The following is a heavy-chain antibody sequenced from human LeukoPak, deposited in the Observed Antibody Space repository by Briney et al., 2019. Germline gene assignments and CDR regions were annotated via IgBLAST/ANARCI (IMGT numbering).Heavy chain of an antibody. Sequence: SETLSLTCTVSGGSISSYYRSWIRQPPGKGLEWIGIIYYSGSTYYNPSLKSRVTISVDTSKNQFSLKLSSVTAADTAVYYCARDKSGYGDFDYWGQGTLVTVSS. CDR3: ARDKSGYGDFDY. CDR2: IYYSGST. V-gene: IGHV4-39*07. CDR1: GGSISSYY. D-gene: IGHD6-25*01. J-gene: IGHJ4*02.